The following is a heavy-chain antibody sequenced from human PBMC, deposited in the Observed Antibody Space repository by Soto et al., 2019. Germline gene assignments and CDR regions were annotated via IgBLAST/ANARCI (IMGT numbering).Heavy chain of an antibody. CDR1: GGTFSSYA. V-gene: IGHV1-69*13. Sequence: SVKVSCKASGGTFSSYAISWVRQAPGQGLEWMGGIIPIFGTANYAQKFQGRVTITADESTSTAYMELSSQRSEATPVYYCARDHFTMVRGVSRSYYGMGVWGQGTTVTVSS. CDR2: IIPIFGTA. D-gene: IGHD3-10*01. CDR3: ARDHFTMVRGVSRSYYGMGV. J-gene: IGHJ6*02.